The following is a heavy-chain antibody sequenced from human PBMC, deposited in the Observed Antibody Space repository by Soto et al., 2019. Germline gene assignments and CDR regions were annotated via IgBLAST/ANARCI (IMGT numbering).Heavy chain of an antibody. Sequence: SVKVSCKASGGTFSSYTISWVRQAPGQGLEWMGRIIPTLGIENPAQSFQGRVTITAEKPTSTANRELSSLRSEDTAVFYCAREGYSSSSYYYYMDVGGKGTRVTVSS. CDR1: GGTFSSYT. J-gene: IGHJ6*03. CDR3: AREGYSSSSYYYYMDV. CDR2: IIPTLGIE. V-gene: IGHV1-69*04. D-gene: IGHD6-6*01.